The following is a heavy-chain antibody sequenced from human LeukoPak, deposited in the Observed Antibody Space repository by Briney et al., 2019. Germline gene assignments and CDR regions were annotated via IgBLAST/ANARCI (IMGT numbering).Heavy chain of an antibody. J-gene: IGHJ5*02. V-gene: IGHV4-39*07. CDR3: ARSPARHNWFDP. CDR1: GGSISSSSYY. Sequence: SETLSLTCTVSGGSISSSSYYWGWIRQPPGKGLEWIGSIYYSGSTYYNPSLKSRVTISVDTSNNQFSLKLSSVTAADTAVYYCARSPARHNWFDPWGQGTLVTVSS. CDR2: IYYSGST.